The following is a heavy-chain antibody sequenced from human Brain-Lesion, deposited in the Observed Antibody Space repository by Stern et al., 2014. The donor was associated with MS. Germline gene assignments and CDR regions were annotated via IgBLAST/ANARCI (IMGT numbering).Heavy chain of an antibody. Sequence: EVQLVESGGGFVQPGGSLRLSCAASGFRFSSYAMSWVRQTPGKGLEWCSGISASGGSTYYADSVKGRFAISRDKSKNTLFLQMNSLRAEDTAVYYCAKGVWGSYLNAFDMWGQGTMVTVSS. D-gene: IGHD3-16*02. V-gene: IGHV3-23*04. CDR3: AKGVWGSYLNAFDM. J-gene: IGHJ3*02. CDR2: ISASGGST. CDR1: GFRFSSYA.